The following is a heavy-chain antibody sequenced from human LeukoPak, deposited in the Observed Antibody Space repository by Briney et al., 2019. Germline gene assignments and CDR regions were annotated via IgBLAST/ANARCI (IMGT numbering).Heavy chain of an antibody. CDR2: VVVDSGNT. CDR1: GFTFRSSA. D-gene: IGHD5-18*01. CDR3: AAGTRGYNYFYYYYMDV. V-gene: IGHV1-58*01. J-gene: IGHJ6*03. Sequence: SVKVSCKASGFTFRSSAVQWVRQARGQRLEWIGWVVVDSGNTDYAQKFQERVTITRDTSTSTAYMEVSSLRSEDTAVYYCAAGTRGYNYFYYYYMDVWGKGTTVAVSS.